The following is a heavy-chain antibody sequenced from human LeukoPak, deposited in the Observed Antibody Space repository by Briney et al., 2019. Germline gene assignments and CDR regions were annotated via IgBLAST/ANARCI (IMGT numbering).Heavy chain of an antibody. J-gene: IGHJ4*02. D-gene: IGHD4-23*01. CDR2: ISSSGTTI. CDR1: GFTFSSYE. CDR3: ARDYGGSSPFDY. V-gene: IGHV3-48*03. Sequence: GGSLRLSCAASGFTFSSYEMNWVRQAPGKGLEWVSYISSSGTTIYYADSVKGRFTISRDNAKNSLYLHMNSLRAEDTAVYYCARDYGGSSPFDYWGQGTLVTVSS.